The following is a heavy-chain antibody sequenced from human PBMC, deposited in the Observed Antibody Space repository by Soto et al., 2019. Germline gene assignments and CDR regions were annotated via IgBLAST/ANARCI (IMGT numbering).Heavy chain of an antibody. D-gene: IGHD3-3*01. V-gene: IGHV2-5*02. J-gene: IGHJ4*02. Sequence: QITLKESGPTLVRPTETLTLTCRFSGFSLTTSGVGVGWIRQSPGKAPEWLALIYWDDDKRYSASLKSRLTITKDTSKNQVVLTVSDLDPTDTATYYCAHRVLRTVFGLVTTTAIYFDFWGQGTPVAVSS. CDR3: AHRVLRTVFGLVTTTAIYFDF. CDR2: IYWDDDK. CDR1: GFSLTTSGVG.